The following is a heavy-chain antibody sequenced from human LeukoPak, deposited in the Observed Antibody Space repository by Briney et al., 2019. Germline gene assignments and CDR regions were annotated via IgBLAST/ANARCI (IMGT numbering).Heavy chain of an antibody. CDR3: ARQVFGEGDSDYFDS. J-gene: IGHJ4*02. CDR2: IAYTGST. Sequence: SETLSLTCTVSGASISSSYWNWIRQSPGRRMEWIGFIAYTGSTTYNPSLKSRVTLALDASKDQFSLTLSSVTAADTAVYYCARQVFGEGDSDYFDSWGQGTLVTVSS. D-gene: IGHD3-10*01. CDR1: GASISSSY. V-gene: IGHV4-59*08.